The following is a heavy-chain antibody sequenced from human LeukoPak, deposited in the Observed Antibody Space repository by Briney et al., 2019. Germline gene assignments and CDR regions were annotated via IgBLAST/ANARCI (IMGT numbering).Heavy chain of an antibody. D-gene: IGHD3-22*01. Sequence: GASVKVSCKASGYTFTSYGISWVRQAPGQGLEWMGWISAYNGNTNYAQKLQGRVTMTTDTSTSTAYMELRSLRSDDTAVYYCARMYYYDSSGYNEDAFDIWGQGTMVTVSS. CDR2: ISAYNGNT. V-gene: IGHV1-18*01. CDR1: GYTFTSYG. CDR3: ARMYYYDSSGYNEDAFDI. J-gene: IGHJ3*02.